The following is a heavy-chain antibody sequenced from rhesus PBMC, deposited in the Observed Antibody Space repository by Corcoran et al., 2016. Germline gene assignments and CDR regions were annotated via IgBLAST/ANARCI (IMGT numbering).Heavy chain of an antibody. CDR3: TRLGAAFDS. D-gene: IGHD1-44*02. CDR1: GGSISDDYH. Sequence: QVQLQESGPGLVKPSETLSLTCAVSGGSISDDYHWSWIRQPPGKGLEWIGYIYGRRGGATNPPSLKNRVTFSIATSKRQFSLKLSSVTAADTAVYYCTRLGAAFDSWGQGLRVTVSP. CDR2: IYGRRGGA. J-gene: IGHJ3*01. V-gene: IGHV4-106*01.